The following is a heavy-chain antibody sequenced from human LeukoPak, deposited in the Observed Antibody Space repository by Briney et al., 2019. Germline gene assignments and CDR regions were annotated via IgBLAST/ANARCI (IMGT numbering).Heavy chain of an antibody. D-gene: IGHD2-2*01. V-gene: IGHV4-39*07. CDR1: GGSISSNSYY. CDR2: IYYSGST. J-gene: IGHJ4*02. Sequence: SETLSLTRTVSGGSISSNSYYWGWIRQPPGKGLQWIGSIYYSGSTYYNPSLKSRVTISVDTSKNQFSLKLNSVTAADTAMYYCARVKRKYQVLKPLHETPSHYFDYWGQGTLVTVSS. CDR3: ARVKRKYQVLKPLHETPSHYFDY.